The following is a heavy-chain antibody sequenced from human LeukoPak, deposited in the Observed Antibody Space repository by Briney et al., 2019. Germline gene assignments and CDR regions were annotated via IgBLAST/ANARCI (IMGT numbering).Heavy chain of an antibody. CDR1: GYTFIGYY. CDR2: INCNTGGT. J-gene: IGHJ4*02. V-gene: IGHV1-2*02. D-gene: IGHD3-10*01. CDR3: ARLDYYGSHPRIDY. Sequence: ASVKVSCKASGYTFIGYYIHWVRQAPGQGLEWLGWINCNTGGTNYAQKFQGRVTMTRDTSISTAYMELSSLRSDDTAVYYCARLDYYGSHPRIDYWGQGTPVTVSS.